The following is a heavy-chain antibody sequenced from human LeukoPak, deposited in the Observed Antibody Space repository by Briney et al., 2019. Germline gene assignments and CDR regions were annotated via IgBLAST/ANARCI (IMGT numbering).Heavy chain of an antibody. D-gene: IGHD3-22*01. J-gene: IGHJ5*02. CDR1: GGTFSSYA. V-gene: IGHV1-2*02. CDR2: INPNSGGT. CDR3: AREGSDYYDSSGYSVGNWFDP. Sequence: PAASVKVSCKASGGTFSSYAISWVRQAPRQGLEWMGWINPNSGGTNYAQKFQGRVTMTRDTSISTAYMELGRLGSDDTAVYYCAREGSDYYDSSGYSVGNWFDPWGQGTLVTVSS.